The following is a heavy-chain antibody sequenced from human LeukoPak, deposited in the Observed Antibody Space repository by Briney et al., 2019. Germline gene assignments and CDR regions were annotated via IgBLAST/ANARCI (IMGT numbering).Heavy chain of an antibody. CDR1: GGSISSSSYY. V-gene: IGHV4-39*01. CDR2: IYYSGST. D-gene: IGHD3-10*01. CDR3: ARGSYLWFGEFRNWFDP. Sequence: PSETLSLTCTVSGGSISSSSYYWGWIRQPPGKGLEWIGSIYYSGSTYYNPSLKSRVTISVDTSKNQFSLKLSSVTAADTAVYYCARGSYLWFGEFRNWFDPWGQGTLVTVSS. J-gene: IGHJ5*02.